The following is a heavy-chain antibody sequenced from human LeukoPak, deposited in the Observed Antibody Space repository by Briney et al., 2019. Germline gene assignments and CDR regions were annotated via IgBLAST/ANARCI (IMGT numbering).Heavy chain of an antibody. D-gene: IGHD5-12*01. CDR2: IYYSGST. J-gene: IGHJ5*02. Sequence: PSETLSLTCTVSGGSISSSSYYWGWIRQPPGKGLEWIGSIYYSGSTYYNPSLKSRVTISVDTSKNQFSLKLSSVTAADTAVYYCARLYSGYDSQIMIPPRSVWFDPWGQGTLVTVSS. CDR3: ARLYSGYDSQIMIPPRSVWFDP. V-gene: IGHV4-39*01. CDR1: GGSISSSSYY.